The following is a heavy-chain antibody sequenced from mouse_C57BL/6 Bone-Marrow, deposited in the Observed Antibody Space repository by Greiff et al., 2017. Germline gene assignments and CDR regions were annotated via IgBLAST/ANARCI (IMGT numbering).Heavy chain of an antibody. CDR3: ARSGLRRVSSWFAY. CDR1: GYTFTDYN. Sequence: EVQLVESGPELVKPGASVKIPCKASGYTFTDYNMDWVKQSHGKSLEWIGDINPNNGGTIYNQKFKGKATLTVDKSSSTAYMELRSLTSEDTAVYYCARSGLRRVSSWFAYWGQGTLVTVSA. CDR2: INPNNGGT. J-gene: IGHJ3*01. D-gene: IGHD2-2*01. V-gene: IGHV1-18*01.